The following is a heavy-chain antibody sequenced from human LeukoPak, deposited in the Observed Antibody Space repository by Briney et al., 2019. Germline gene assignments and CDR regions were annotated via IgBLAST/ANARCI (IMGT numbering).Heavy chain of an antibody. V-gene: IGHV1-18*01. CDR3: ARAAARSYSSSWDV. Sequence: ASVKVSCKASGYTFTSYGISWVRQAPGQGLEWMGWISAYNGNTNYAQKLQGRVTMTTDTSTSTAYMELRSLRSDDTAVCYCARAAARSYSSSWDVWGKGTTVTVSS. J-gene: IGHJ6*04. CDR2: ISAYNGNT. CDR1: GYTFTSYG. D-gene: IGHD6-13*01.